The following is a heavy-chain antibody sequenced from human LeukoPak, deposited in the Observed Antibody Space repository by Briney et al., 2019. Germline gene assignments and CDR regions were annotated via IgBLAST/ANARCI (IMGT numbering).Heavy chain of an antibody. CDR1: DFSLTTSGVG. CDR3: THNWEDMIRGLNRYFDY. CDR2: IYWDDDK. D-gene: IGHD3-10*01. Sequence: ESGPTLVNPTQTLTLTCTFSDFSLTTSGVGVGWVRQPPGKALEWLALIYWDDDKRYNPSLKSRLTITKDTSKNQVVLTMTNMDPVDTATYYCTHNWEDMIRGLNRYFDYWGQGALVIVSS. V-gene: IGHV2-5*02. J-gene: IGHJ4*02.